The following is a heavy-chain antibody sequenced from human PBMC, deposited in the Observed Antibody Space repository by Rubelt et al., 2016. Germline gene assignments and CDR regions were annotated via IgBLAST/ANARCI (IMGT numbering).Heavy chain of an antibody. CDR2: TSHDGRNK. Sequence: FVMFWVRQAPGKGLEWVAVTSHDGRNKYYADSVKGRFTISRDNSQNTLYLHMNSLRAQDTAVSYCARDSLTLYGSGSYHAFDIWGQGTMVTVSS. J-gene: IGHJ3*02. D-gene: IGHD3-10*01. V-gene: IGHV3-33*05. CDR3: ARDSLTLYGSGSYHAFDI. CDR1: FV.